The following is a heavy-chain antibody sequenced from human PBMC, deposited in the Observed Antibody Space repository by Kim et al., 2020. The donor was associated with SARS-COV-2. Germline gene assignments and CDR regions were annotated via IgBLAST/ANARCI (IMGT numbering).Heavy chain of an antibody. CDR1: GGSISSYY. J-gene: IGHJ3*02. CDR3: ARDRVSAGAFDI. CDR2: IYYSGST. V-gene: IGHV4-59*01. Sequence: SETLSLTCTVSGGSISSYYWSWIRQPPGKGLEWIGYIYYSGSTNYNPSLKSRVTISVDTSKNQFSLKLSSVTAADTAVYYCARDRVSAGAFDIWGQGTMVTVSS. D-gene: IGHD6-13*01.